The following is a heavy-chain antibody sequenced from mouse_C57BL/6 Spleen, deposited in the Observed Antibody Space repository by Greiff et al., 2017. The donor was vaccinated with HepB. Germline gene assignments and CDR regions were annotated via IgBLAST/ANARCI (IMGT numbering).Heavy chain of an antibody. Sequence: VQLVESGPGLVQPSQSLSITCTVSGFSLTSYGVHWVRQSPGKGLEWLGVIWSGGSTDYNAAFISRLSISKDNSKSQVFFKMNSLQADDTAIYYCASYDWFAYWGQGTLVTVSA. J-gene: IGHJ3*01. V-gene: IGHV2-2*01. CDR1: GFSLTSYG. CDR2: IWSGGST. D-gene: IGHD1-1*01. CDR3: ASYDWFAY.